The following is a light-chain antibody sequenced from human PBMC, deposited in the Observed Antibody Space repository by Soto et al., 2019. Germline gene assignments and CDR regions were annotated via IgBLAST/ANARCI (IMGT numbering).Light chain of an antibody. J-gene: IGKJ1*01. Sequence: EIVMTQSPATLSLSPGERATLSCRASQSVSSNLAWYHQKPGQAPKLLISGASTRATGVPARFSGSGSVTEFTLTISSLQPEDFAVYYCQQYNNWPPVTFGQGTRVEI. CDR2: GAS. V-gene: IGKV3-15*01. CDR3: QQYNNWPPVT. CDR1: QSVSSN.